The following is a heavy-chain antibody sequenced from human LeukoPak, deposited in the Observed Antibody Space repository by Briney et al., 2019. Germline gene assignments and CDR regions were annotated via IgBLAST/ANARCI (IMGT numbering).Heavy chain of an antibody. Sequence: PGGSLRLSCAASGFTFSSYSMNWVRQAPGKGLEWVSSISSSSSYIYYADSVKGRFTISRDNAKNSLYLQMNSLRAEDTAVYYCARARGTMVRGVIQYYFDYWGQGTLVTVSS. CDR2: ISSSSSYI. V-gene: IGHV3-21*01. CDR3: ARARGTMVRGVIQYYFDY. CDR1: GFTFSSYS. D-gene: IGHD3-10*01. J-gene: IGHJ4*02.